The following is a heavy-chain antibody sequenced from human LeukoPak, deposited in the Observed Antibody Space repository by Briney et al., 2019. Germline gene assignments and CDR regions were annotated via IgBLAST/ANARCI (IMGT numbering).Heavy chain of an antibody. CDR1: GFTFSSYW. V-gene: IGHV3-7*01. Sequence: GGSLRLYCAASGFTFSSYWMSWVRQAPGKGLEWVANIKQDGSEKYYVDSVKGRLTISRDNAKNSLYLQMNSLRAEDTAVYYCARGRQQLVPRYFDYWGQGTLVTVSS. J-gene: IGHJ4*02. CDR3: ARGRQQLVPRYFDY. D-gene: IGHD6-13*01. CDR2: IKQDGSEK.